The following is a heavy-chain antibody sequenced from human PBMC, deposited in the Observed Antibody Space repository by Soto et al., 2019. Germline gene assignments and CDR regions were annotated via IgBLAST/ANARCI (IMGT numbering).Heavy chain of an antibody. CDR1: GYTFTRYY. V-gene: IGHV1-46*01. Sequence: QGQLVQSGAEVKKPGASVKVSGKASGYTFTRYYMHWVRQAPGQGLERMGIINPSGGSTSYAQKSQGRVTMTRDTSTSTVCMELSSVRSEDTAVYYCARAGDGIAVADTPVDYWGQGTLVTVSS. CDR3: ARAGDGIAVADTPVDY. J-gene: IGHJ4*02. CDR2: INPSGGST. D-gene: IGHD6-19*01.